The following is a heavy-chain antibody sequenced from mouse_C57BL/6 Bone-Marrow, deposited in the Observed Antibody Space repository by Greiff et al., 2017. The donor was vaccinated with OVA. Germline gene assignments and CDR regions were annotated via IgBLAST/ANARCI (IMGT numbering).Heavy chain of an antibody. V-gene: IGHV6-6*01. CDR1: GFTFSDAW. CDR2: IRNQANNHAT. Sequence: EVQRVESGGGLVQPGGSMKLSCAASGFTFSDAWMDWVRQSPEKGLEWVAEIRNQANNHATYYAESVKGRFTISRDDSKSSVYLQMNSVRAEDTGMYYCTRPRGAWFAYGGQGTLVTVSA. CDR3: TRPRGAWFAY. J-gene: IGHJ3*01.